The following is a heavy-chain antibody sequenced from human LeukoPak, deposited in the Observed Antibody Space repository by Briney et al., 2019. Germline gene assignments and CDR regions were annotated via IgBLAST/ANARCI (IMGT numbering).Heavy chain of an antibody. CDR1: GFTFSSYA. CDR3: ARVSGFLEWLQHFDY. D-gene: IGHD3-3*01. J-gene: IGHJ4*02. CDR2: ISYDGSNK. Sequence: GGSLRLSCAASGFTFSSYAMHWVRQAPGKGLEWVAVISYDGSNKYYADSVKGRFTISRDNSKNTLYLQMNSLRAEDTAVYYCARVSGFLEWLQHFDYWGQGTLVTVSS. V-gene: IGHV3-30-3*01.